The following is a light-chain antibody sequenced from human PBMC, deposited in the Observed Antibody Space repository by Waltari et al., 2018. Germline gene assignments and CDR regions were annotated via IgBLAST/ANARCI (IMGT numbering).Light chain of an antibody. J-gene: IGLJ3*02. CDR1: SSNIGSNT. Sequence: QSVLTQPPSASGTPGQRVTISCSGSSSNIGSNTVNWYQQLPGTAPKLLIYSNNQRPSGVPGRFSGSKSGTSASLAISGLQSEDEADYYCEAWDDSLAWVFGGGTKLTVL. V-gene: IGLV1-44*01. CDR2: SNN. CDR3: EAWDDSLAWV.